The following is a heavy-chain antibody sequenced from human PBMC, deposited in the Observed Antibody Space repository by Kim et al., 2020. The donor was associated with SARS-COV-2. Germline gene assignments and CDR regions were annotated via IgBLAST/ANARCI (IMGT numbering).Heavy chain of an antibody. V-gene: IGHV3-23*01. D-gene: IGHD3-9*01. CDR1: GFTFSSYA. CDR2: ISGSGGST. J-gene: IGHJ6*02. CDR3: AKTRGYYDILTGQDYYYYYGMDV. Sequence: GGSLRLSCAASGFTFSSYAMSWVRQAPGKGLEWVSAISGSGGSTYYADSVKGRFTISRDNSKNTLYLQMNSLRAEDTAVYYCAKTRGYYDILTGQDYYYYYGMDVWGQGTTVTVSS.